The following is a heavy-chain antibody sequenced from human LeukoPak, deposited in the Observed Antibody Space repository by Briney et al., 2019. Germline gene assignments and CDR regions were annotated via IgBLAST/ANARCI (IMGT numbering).Heavy chain of an antibody. CDR1: GGSISTYY. V-gene: IGHV4-59*01. CDR2: IYYSGST. D-gene: IGHD1-26*01. Sequence: PSETLSLTCTVSGGSISTYYWSWIRQPPGKGLEWIGYIYYSGSTNCNPSLKSRVTISVDTSKNQFSLKLSSVTAADTAVYYCARSRPSLVVGATSTFDIWGQGTMVTVSS. J-gene: IGHJ3*02. CDR3: ARSRPSLVVGATSTFDI.